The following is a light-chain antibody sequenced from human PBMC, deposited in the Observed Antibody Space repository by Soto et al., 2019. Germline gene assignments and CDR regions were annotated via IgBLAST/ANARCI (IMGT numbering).Light chain of an antibody. V-gene: IGKV1-5*01. Sequence: DIQMTQSPSTLSASVGARVTITCRASQSISSWLAWYQQKPGKAPKLLIYDASTLQSGVPSRFSGSGSGTEFTLTISSLQPDDFATYYCQQYNGYSSYTFGQGTKVDIK. CDR2: DAS. CDR3: QQYNGYSSYT. CDR1: QSISSW. J-gene: IGKJ2*01.